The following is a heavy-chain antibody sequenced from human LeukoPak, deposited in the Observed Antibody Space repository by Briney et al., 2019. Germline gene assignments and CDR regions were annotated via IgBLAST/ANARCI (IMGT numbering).Heavy chain of an antibody. CDR2: IKQDGSEK. Sequence: GGSLRLSCAASGFTFSSYWMSWVRQAPGKGLECVANIKQDGSEKYYVDSVKGRFTISRDNAKNSLYLQMDSLRAEDTAVYYCAILIAVAGMGFDYWGQGTLVTVSS. CDR3: AILIAVAGMGFDY. V-gene: IGHV3-7*03. D-gene: IGHD6-19*01. CDR1: GFTFSSYW. J-gene: IGHJ4*02.